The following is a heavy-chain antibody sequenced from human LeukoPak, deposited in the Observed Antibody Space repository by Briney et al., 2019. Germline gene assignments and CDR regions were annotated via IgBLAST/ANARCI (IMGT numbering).Heavy chain of an antibody. CDR1: GASISSSNYY. D-gene: IGHD3-3*01. J-gene: IGHJ4*02. V-gene: IGHV4-39*07. CDR3: ARGFYDFWTTYYNRRYFDS. CDR2: IYHTGTT. Sequence: SETLSLTCSVSGASISSSNYYWGWIRQPPGKGLEWIGSIYHTGTTYYNSSLKSRVTISLDTSNNQFSLRLTSVTAADTAIYYCARGFYDFWTTYYNRRYFDSWGQGTLVAVSS.